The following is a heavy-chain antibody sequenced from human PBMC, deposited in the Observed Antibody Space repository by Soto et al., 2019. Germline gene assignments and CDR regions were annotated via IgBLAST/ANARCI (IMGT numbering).Heavy chain of an antibody. CDR1: GGSISSSSYY. V-gene: IGHV4-39*07. CDR3: ARVPSGDGDYFDY. CDR2: IYYSGST. Sequence: SETLSLTCTVSGGSISSSSYYWGWIRQPPGKGLEWIGSIYYSGSTYYNPSLKSRVTISVDTSKNQFSLKLSSGTAADTAVYYCARVPSGDGDYFDYWGQGTLVTVSS. J-gene: IGHJ4*02. D-gene: IGHD4-17*01.